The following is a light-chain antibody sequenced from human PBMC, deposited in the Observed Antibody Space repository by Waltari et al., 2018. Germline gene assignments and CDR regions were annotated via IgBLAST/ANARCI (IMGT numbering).Light chain of an antibody. CDR2: GAS. V-gene: IGKV3-15*01. Sequence: EIVMTQSPATLSVSPGERATLSCRASQSVSSNLAWYQQKPGQAPRLLIYGASTRATGIPARFSGSGSGTEFTLTISSRQSEDFAVYYCQQYNNWLTFGQGTKVEIK. CDR1: QSVSSN. J-gene: IGKJ1*01. CDR3: QQYNNWLT.